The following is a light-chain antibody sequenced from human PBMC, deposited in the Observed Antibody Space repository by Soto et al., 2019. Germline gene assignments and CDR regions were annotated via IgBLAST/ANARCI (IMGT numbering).Light chain of an antibody. CDR1: QSVLFSSNNKNY. CDR3: QKYYATPSPT. Sequence: DIVMTQSPDSLAVSLGERATINCKSSQSVLFSSNNKNYLAWYQQKPGQPPKLLIHWASTRESGVPDRFSGSGSGTDFTLTISSLQAEDVAVYYCQKYYATPSPTFGGGTKVEIK. V-gene: IGKV4-1*01. J-gene: IGKJ4*01. CDR2: WAS.